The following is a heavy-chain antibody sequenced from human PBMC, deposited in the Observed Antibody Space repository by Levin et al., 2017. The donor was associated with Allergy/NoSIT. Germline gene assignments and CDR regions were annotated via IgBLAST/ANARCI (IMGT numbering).Heavy chain of an antibody. CDR3: ARKRNYYDSSNHYLCAFDR. V-gene: IGHV1-2*02. CDR1: GYTFTDYY. Sequence: GESLKISCKASGYTFTDYYMHWVRQAPGQGLEWMGWINPNSGATSYTQKLQGRVTMTRDTSIGTAYMELSSLRSDDTAVYYCARKRNYYDSSNHYLCAFDRWGQGTMVTVSS. CDR2: INPNSGAT. D-gene: IGHD3-22*01. J-gene: IGHJ3*02.